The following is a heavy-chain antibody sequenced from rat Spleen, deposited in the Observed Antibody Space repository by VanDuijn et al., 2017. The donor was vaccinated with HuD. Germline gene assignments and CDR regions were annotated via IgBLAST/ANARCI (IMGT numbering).Heavy chain of an antibody. D-gene: IGHD1-4*01. CDR3: TTNPGMG. J-gene: IGHJ2*01. V-gene: IGHV5-29*01. CDR2: ISPSGGST. Sequence: EVQLVESGGGLVQPGRSLKLSCAASGFTFSDYGMAWVRQTPTKGLEWVATISPSGGSTYYRDSVKGRFTISRDNAKSTLYLQMDSLRSEDTATYYCTTNPGMGWGQGVMVTVSS. CDR1: GFTFSDYG.